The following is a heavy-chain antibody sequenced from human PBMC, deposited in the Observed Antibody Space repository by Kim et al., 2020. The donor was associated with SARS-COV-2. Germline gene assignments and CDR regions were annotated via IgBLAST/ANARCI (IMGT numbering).Heavy chain of an antibody. J-gene: IGHJ6*02. D-gene: IGHD3-3*01. CDR3: ARAHRTIFGVVEYMDV. Sequence: SETLSLTCTVSGGSISSGGYYWSWIRQHPGQGLEWIGYSYYSGSTYYNPSLKSRVTRSVDTSKNQFSLKLSSVTAANTAVYYCARAHRTIFGVVEYMDVWGQGTTVTASS. V-gene: IGHV4-31*03. CDR1: GGSISSGGYY. CDR2: SYYSGST.